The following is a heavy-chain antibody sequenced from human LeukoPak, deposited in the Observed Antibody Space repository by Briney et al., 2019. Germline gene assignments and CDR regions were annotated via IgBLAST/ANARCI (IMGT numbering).Heavy chain of an antibody. Sequence: SGGSLSLSCAASGFTFSNYWMSWVRQAPGKGLGWVANIKEDGSEKYYVDSVKGRFTISRDNARNSLYLQMNSLRAEDTAVYYCASGRQLGYWGQGTLVTVSS. J-gene: IGHJ4*02. CDR2: IKEDGSEK. D-gene: IGHD6-13*01. CDR1: GFTFSNYW. V-gene: IGHV3-7*01. CDR3: ASGRQLGY.